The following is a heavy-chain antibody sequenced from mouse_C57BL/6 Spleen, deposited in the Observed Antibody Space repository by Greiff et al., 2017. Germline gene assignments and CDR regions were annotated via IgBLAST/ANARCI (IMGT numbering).Heavy chain of an antibody. D-gene: IGHD2-3*01. J-gene: IGHJ2*01. CDR3: ARGNDGYYALFDY. Sequence: VQLQQSGAELAKPGASVTLSCKASGYTFTSYWMHWVKQRPGQGLEWIGYINPSSGYTKYNQKFKDKATLTADKSSSTAYMQLSSLTYEDSAVYYCARGNDGYYALFDYWGQGTTLTVSS. V-gene: IGHV1-7*01. CDR1: GYTFTSYW. CDR2: INPSSGYT.